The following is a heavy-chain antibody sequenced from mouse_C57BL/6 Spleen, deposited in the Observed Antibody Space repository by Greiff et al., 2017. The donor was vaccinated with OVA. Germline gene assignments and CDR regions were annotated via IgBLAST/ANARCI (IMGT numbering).Heavy chain of an antibody. CDR2: IWRGGST. D-gene: IGHD1-1*01. Sequence: VQLQQSGPGLVQPSQSLSITCTVSGFSLTSYGVHWVRQSPGKGLEWLGVIWRGGSTDYNAAFMSRLSITKDNSKSQVFFKMNSLQADDTAIYYCAKTTNYYGSYYAMDYWGQGTSVTVSS. J-gene: IGHJ4*01. V-gene: IGHV2-5*01. CDR3: AKTTNYYGSYYAMDY. CDR1: GFSLTSYG.